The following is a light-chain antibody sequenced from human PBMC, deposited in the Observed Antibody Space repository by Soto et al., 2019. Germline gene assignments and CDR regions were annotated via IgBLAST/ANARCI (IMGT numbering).Light chain of an antibody. J-gene: IGKJ2*01. CDR2: GAS. CDR3: QQYGTSLYT. CDR1: QSVSSGY. V-gene: IGKV3-20*01. Sequence: EIVLTQSPGTLSLSPGERATLSCRASQSVSSGYLGWYQQKPGQAPRLLLYGASSRATGIPDRFSGSGSGTGFTLTISRLEPEDFAVYYCQQYGTSLYTFGQGTKLEIK.